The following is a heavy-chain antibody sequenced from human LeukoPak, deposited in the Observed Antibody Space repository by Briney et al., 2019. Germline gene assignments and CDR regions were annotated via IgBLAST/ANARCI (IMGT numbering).Heavy chain of an antibody. J-gene: IGHJ3*02. CDR2: ISYSGST. Sequence: SETLSLTCTVSGGSISSYYWSWIRQPPGKGLEWIGYISYSGSTNYNPSLKSRVSISVDASKSQFSLKLSSVTAADTAVYYCARPKVLGAFDIWGQGTMVTVSS. CDR1: GGSISSYY. V-gene: IGHV4-59*12. D-gene: IGHD2/OR15-2a*01. CDR3: ARPKVLGAFDI.